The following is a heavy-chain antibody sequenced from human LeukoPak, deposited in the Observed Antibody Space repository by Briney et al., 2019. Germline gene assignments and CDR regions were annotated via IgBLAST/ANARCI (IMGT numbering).Heavy chain of an antibody. D-gene: IGHD2-21*02. Sequence: PGGSLRLSCAASGFTFSDYYMTWIRQAPGKGLEWVSYISSIGITIYYADSVKGRFTISRDNAKNSLYLQMNSLRAEDTAVYYCARVFIGAVVTSGLDYWGQGTLVTVSS. CDR1: GFTFSDYY. CDR2: ISSIGITI. V-gene: IGHV3-11*01. CDR3: ARVFIGAVVTSGLDY. J-gene: IGHJ4*02.